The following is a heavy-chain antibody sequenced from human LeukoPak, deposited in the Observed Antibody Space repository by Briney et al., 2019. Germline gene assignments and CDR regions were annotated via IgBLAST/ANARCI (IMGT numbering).Heavy chain of an antibody. CDR3: AWSIAAASFDY. D-gene: IGHD6-13*01. CDR2: INHSGST. J-gene: IGHJ4*02. Sequence: PSETLSLTCAVYGGSFSGYYWSWIRQPPGKGLGWIGEINHSGSTNYNPSLKSRVTISADTSKNQFSLKLSSVTAADTAVYYCAWSIAAASFDYWGQGTLVTVSS. CDR1: GGSFSGYY. V-gene: IGHV4-34*01.